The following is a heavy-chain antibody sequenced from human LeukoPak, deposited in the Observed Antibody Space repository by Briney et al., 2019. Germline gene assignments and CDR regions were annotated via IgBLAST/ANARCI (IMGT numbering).Heavy chain of an antibody. D-gene: IGHD2/OR15-2a*01. J-gene: IGHJ4*02. CDR1: GLTFSSYA. CDR2: ISYDGSKK. Sequence: GRSLRLSCAASGLTFSSYAMHWVRQAPDKGLEWVAVISYDGSKKYYADSVKGRFTISRDNSKNTVCLEMNSLRVEDTAVFYCARGRSTIVNSNFDYWGQGTLVTVSS. CDR3: ARGRSTIVNSNFDY. V-gene: IGHV3-30-3*01.